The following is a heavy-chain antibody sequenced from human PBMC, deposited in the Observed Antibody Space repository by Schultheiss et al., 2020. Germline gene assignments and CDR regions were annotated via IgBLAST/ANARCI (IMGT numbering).Heavy chain of an antibody. CDR1: GFTFSSYG. CDR2: IWYDGSNK. V-gene: IGHV3-33*08. CDR3: ASCQGAAIFYYYYGMDV. Sequence: GGSLRLSCAASGFTFSSYGMHWVRQAPGKGLEWVADIWYDGSNKYYADSVKGRFTISRDNSKNTLYLQMNSLRAEDTAVYYCASCQGAAIFYYYYGMDVWGQGTTVTVSS. D-gene: IGHD2-2*01. J-gene: IGHJ6*02.